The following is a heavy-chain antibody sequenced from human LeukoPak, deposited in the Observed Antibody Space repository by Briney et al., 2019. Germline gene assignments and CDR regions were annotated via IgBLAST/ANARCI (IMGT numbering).Heavy chain of an antibody. CDR3: AKDLGIVGANHAFDY. J-gene: IGHJ4*02. CDR1: RFTFSNYG. V-gene: IGHV3-33*06. D-gene: IGHD1-26*01. CDR2: IWFDGTDK. Sequence: PGGSLRLSCAASRFTFSNYGMHWVRQAPGKGLEWVAVIWFDGTDKYYADSVKGRFTISRDNSKNTLYLQMNSLRAEDTAVYYCAKDLGIVGANHAFDYWGQGTLVTVSS.